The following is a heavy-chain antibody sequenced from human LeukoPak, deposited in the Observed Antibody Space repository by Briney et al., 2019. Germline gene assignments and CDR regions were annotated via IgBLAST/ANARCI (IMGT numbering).Heavy chain of an antibody. CDR1: GGSISSYY. CDR3: ARASGSYDWFDP. V-gene: IGHV4-59*01. Sequence: SETLSLTCTVSGGSISSYYRSWIRQPPGKGLEWIGYIYYSGSTNYNPSLKSRVTISVDTSKNQFSLKLSSVTAADTAVYYCARASGSYDWFDPWGQGTLVTVSS. D-gene: IGHD1-26*01. CDR2: IYYSGST. J-gene: IGHJ5*02.